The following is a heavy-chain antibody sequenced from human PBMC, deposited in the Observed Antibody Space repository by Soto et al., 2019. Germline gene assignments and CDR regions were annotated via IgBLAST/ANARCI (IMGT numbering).Heavy chain of an antibody. J-gene: IGHJ4*02. V-gene: IGHV4-4*02. CDR2: VYHNGLT. CDR3: ARDAALPGEADRFDY. CDR1: GDSIGSNVW. Sequence: QVQLHESGPRLVTPSGTLSLTCDVSGDSIGSNVWWSWVRQPPGKGLEWIGEVYHNGLTDYNPSLRVRATMAADMSNNQFSLRVTSVTDADTAIYYCARDAALPGEADRFDYWGQGALVTVSS. D-gene: IGHD2-15*01.